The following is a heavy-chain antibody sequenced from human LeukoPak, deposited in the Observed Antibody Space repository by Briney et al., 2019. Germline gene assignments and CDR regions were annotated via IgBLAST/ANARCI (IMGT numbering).Heavy chain of an antibody. V-gene: IGHV3-48*01. CDR1: GFTFSSYS. D-gene: IGHD6-6*01. CDR3: ARDLSIAARRGVDY. J-gene: IGHJ4*02. Sequence: GGSPRLSCAASGFTFSSYSMNWVRQAPGKGLEWVSYISSSSSTIYYADSVKGRFTISRDNAKNSLYLQMNSLRAEDTAVYYCARDLSIAARRGVDYWGQGTLVTVSS. CDR2: ISSSSSTI.